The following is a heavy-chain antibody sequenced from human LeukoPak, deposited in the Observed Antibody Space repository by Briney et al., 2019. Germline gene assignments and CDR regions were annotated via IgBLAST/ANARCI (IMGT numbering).Heavy chain of an antibody. CDR1: GYTFTGYY. CDR3: ARVLEIFGVVIEYFQH. CDR2: INPNSGGT. Sequence: ASVKVSCKASGYTFTGYYMHWVRQAPGQGLEWMGWINPNSGGTNYAQKFQGRVTMTRDTSISTAYMELSRLRSDDTAVYYCARVLEIFGVVIEYFQHWGQGTLVTVSS. D-gene: IGHD3-3*01. V-gene: IGHV1-2*02. J-gene: IGHJ1*01.